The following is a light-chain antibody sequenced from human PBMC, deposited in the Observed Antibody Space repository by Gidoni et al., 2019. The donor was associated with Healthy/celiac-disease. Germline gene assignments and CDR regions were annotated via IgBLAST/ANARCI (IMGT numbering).Light chain of an antibody. Sequence: EIVLTQSPGTLSLSPGERATLSCRASQSVSSSYLAWYQQKPGQAPRHLIYGASSRATGIPDRFSGSGSGTDFTLTISRLEPKDFAVYYCQQYGSSPTFGGGTKVEIK. CDR3: QQYGSSPT. V-gene: IGKV3-20*01. CDR2: GAS. CDR1: QSVSSSY. J-gene: IGKJ4*01.